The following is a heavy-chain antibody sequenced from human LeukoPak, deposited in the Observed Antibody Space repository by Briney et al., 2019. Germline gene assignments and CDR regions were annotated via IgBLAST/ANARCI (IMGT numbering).Heavy chain of an antibody. J-gene: IGHJ6*03. Sequence: PSETLSLTCTVSGGSISSYYWSWIRQPAGKGLEWIGRIYTSGSTNYNPSLKSRVTMSVDTSKNQFSLKLCSVTAADTAVYYCARETYYYDSSAYDYYYYMDVWGKGTTVTVSS. CDR2: IYTSGST. D-gene: IGHD3-22*01. CDR1: GGSISSYY. V-gene: IGHV4-4*07. CDR3: ARETYYYDSSAYDYYYYMDV.